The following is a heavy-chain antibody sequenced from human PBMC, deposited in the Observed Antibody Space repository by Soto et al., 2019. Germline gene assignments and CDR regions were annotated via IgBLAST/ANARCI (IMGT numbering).Heavy chain of an antibody. CDR1: GFTFSDYY. J-gene: IGHJ4*02. Sequence: QVQLVESGGGLVKPGGSLRLSCAASGFTFSDYYMSWIRQAPGKGLEWVSYISSSSSYTNYADSVKGRFTISRDNAKNSLYLQMNRLRAEDTAVYYCARGDVDTAMPSDYWGQGTLVTVSS. CDR3: ARGDVDTAMPSDY. V-gene: IGHV3-11*05. CDR2: ISSSSSYT. D-gene: IGHD5-18*01.